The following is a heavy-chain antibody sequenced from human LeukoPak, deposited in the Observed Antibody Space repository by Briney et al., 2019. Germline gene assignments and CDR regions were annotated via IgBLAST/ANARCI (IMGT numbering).Heavy chain of an antibody. CDR1: GFSFSVYW. D-gene: IGHD2-2*01. Sequence: GGSLRLSCAASGFSFSVYWMHWVRQAPGKGPVWVSRIKTDGSITDYADFVKGRFTISRDNSRNVLYLQMNSLRADDAAIYYCARGYCTSTNCNNWFDPWGQGALVTVSS. V-gene: IGHV3-74*01. CDR3: ARGYCTSTNCNNWFDP. CDR2: IKTDGSIT. J-gene: IGHJ5*02.